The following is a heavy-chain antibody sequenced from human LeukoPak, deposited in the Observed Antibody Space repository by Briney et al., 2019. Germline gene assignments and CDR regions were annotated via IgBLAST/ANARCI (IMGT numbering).Heavy chain of an antibody. CDR3: ARGFRYSSGWNY. CDR1: GASIRSTHW. D-gene: IGHD6-19*01. J-gene: IGHJ4*02. Sequence: PSGTLSLTCGVSGASIRSTHWWTWVRQPPGKGLEWIGEIYHNGNTEYNPSLSSRLLISVDKSKNQFSLKLSSVTAADTAVYYCARGFRYSSGWNYWGQGTLVTVSS. CDR2: IYHNGNT. V-gene: IGHV4-4*02.